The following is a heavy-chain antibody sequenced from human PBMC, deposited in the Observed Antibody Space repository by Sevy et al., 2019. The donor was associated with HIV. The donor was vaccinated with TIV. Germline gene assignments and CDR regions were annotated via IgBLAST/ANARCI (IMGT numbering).Heavy chain of an antibody. Sequence: SKTLSLTCTVSGGSISSSSYYWGWIRQPPGKGLEWIGSIYYSGSTYYNPSLKSRVTISVDTSKNQFSLKLSSVTAADTAVYYCARHHDYVSGYYFDYWGQGTLVTVSS. D-gene: IGHD3-16*01. CDR3: ARHHDYVSGYYFDY. J-gene: IGHJ4*02. CDR1: GGSISSSSYY. CDR2: IYYSGST. V-gene: IGHV4-39*01.